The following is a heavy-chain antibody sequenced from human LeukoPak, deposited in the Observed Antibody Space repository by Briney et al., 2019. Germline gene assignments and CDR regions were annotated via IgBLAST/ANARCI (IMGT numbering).Heavy chain of an antibody. J-gene: IGHJ4*02. CDR2: ISYDVTNK. CDR3: ARDRGSLLRSPFDY. D-gene: IGHD3-3*01. CDR1: GFTFSSYA. Sequence: GGSLRLSCAASGFTFSSYAMHWVRQAPGKGLEWVADISYDVTNKYYADSVKGRFTISRDNSKNTLYLQMNSLRAEDTAVYYCARDRGSLLRSPFDYWGQGTLVTVSS. V-gene: IGHV3-30-3*01.